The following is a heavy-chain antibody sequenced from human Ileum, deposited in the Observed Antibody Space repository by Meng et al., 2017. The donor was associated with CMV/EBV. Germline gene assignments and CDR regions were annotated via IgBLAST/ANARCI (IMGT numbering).Heavy chain of an antibody. Sequence: KASGSPLPSSYMHWVRQAPGQGLEWMGWINPNSGGTNYAQKFQGRVTMTRATSISTASLELSRLRSDDTAVYYCASPLGSTGYYFDYWGQGTLVTVSS. D-gene: IGHD4-11*01. J-gene: IGHJ4*02. CDR2: INPNSGGT. CDR1: GSPLPSSY. CDR3: ASPLGSTGYYFDY. V-gene: IGHV1-2*02.